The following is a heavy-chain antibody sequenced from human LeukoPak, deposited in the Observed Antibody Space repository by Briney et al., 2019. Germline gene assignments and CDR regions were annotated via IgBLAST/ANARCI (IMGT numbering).Heavy chain of an antibody. V-gene: IGHV3-23*01. CDR1: GFSVSSFG. D-gene: IGHD6-19*01. J-gene: IGHJ4*02. CDR2: ISVNGETT. Sequence: GGSLRLSCEVSGFSVSSFGMSWVRQAPGKGLEWISAISVNGETTWYADSVKGRFIISRDKSQNTLLLQLGSLRAEDTAIYYCAQGYSSGWFPYWGQGSLVSVSS. CDR3: AQGYSSGWFPY.